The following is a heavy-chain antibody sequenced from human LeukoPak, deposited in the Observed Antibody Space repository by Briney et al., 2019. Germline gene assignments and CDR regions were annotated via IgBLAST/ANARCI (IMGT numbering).Heavy chain of an antibody. Sequence: SETLSLTCTVSGGSISSSSYYWGWIRQPPGKGLEWIGSIYYSGSTYYNPSLKSRVTISVDTSKNQFSLKLSSVTAADTAVYYRATPPYYDFWSGYSTSQYYGMDVWGQGTTVTVSS. J-gene: IGHJ6*02. CDR1: GGSISSSSYY. CDR2: IYYSGST. D-gene: IGHD3-3*01. V-gene: IGHV4-39*01. CDR3: ATPPYYDFWSGYSTSQYYGMDV.